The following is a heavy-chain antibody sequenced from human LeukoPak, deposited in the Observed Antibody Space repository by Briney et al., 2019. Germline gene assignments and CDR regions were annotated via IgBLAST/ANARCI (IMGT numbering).Heavy chain of an antibody. Sequence: GGTLRLSCAASGFTFSSYSMNWVRQAPGKGLEWVSYISSSSSTIYYAASVQGRFTISRDNANNSLYLQMNSLRAADTAVYYCARGHTRGSVVVPAALGMYYYYYMDVWGKGTTVTVSS. CDR2: ISSSSSTI. J-gene: IGHJ6*03. CDR1: GFTFSSYS. V-gene: IGHV3-48*01. D-gene: IGHD2-2*01. CDR3: ARGHTRGSVVVPAALGMYYYYYMDV.